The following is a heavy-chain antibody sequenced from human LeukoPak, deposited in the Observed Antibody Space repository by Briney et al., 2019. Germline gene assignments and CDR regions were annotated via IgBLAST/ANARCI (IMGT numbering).Heavy chain of an antibody. V-gene: IGHV4-59*08. CDR1: GRPLSTHY. J-gene: IGHJ5*02. CDR2: LSDRGSP. D-gene: IGHD6-25*01. CDR3: AGSGRYSGWNSWCDL. Sequence: SETLSLLCVVSGRPLSTHYWRWLRQPPAKALEWMGDLSDRGSPNYNPSVKSRATMSVDTSQNQLSLNLSAVAAADTAVYYCAGSGRYSGWNSWCDLGGQGTLVSVS.